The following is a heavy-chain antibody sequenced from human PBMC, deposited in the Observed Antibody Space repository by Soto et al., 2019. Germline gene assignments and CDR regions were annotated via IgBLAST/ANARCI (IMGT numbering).Heavy chain of an antibody. J-gene: IGHJ5*02. CDR1: GFSFSDYY. V-gene: IGHV3-11*05. CDR2: ISSSSSYT. Sequence: PGGSLRLSCAASGFSFSDYYMSWIRQAPGKGLEWVSYISSSSSYTNYADSVKGRFTISRDNAKNSLYLQMNSLRAEDTAVYYCARDQDWFDPWGQRTLVTVSS. CDR3: ARDQDWFDP.